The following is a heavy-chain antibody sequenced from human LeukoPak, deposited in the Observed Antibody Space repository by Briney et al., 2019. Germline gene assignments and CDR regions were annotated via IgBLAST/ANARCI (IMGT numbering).Heavy chain of an antibody. D-gene: IGHD4-23*01. CDR2: ISRGGGST. V-gene: IGHV3-43*02. CDR3: AKAGTVVTPDY. Sequence: GGSLRLSCAASGFTFGDYGMHWVRQAPGKGLEWVSLISRGGGSTYYADSVKGRFTISRDNSKNSLYLQMNSLRTEDTAVYYCAKAGTVVTPDYWGQGTLVTVSS. CDR1: GFTFGDYG. J-gene: IGHJ4*02.